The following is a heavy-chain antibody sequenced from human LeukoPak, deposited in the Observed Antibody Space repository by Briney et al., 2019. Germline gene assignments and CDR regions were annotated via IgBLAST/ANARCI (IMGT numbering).Heavy chain of an antibody. CDR1: GFTFSSYA. CDR3: AKADIYGDSDFDY. V-gene: IGHV3-23*01. CDR2: IKGSDGST. D-gene: IGHD4-17*01. J-gene: IGHJ4*02. Sequence: GGSLRLSCAASGFTFSSYAMSWVRQAPGKGLKWISTIKGSDGSTYFADSVKGRYTISRDNSKNTLYLQMNSLRAEDTAVYYCAKADIYGDSDFDYWGQGTLVTVSS.